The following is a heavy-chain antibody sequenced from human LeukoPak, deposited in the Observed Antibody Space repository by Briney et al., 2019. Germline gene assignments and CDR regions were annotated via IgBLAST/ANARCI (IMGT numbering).Heavy chain of an antibody. CDR2: ILGDGRT. CDR3: GKTDIWFNPIDY. J-gene: IGHJ4*02. D-gene: IGHD3-9*01. CDR1: GVSMSSSEW. V-gene: IGHV4-4*02. Sequence: PSETLSLTCAVSGVSMSSSEWWTWVRQPPGQGLEWIWEILGDGRTRYNPSLRSRVTMSMDYPKNQFSLSVYSVTAADTAIYYCGKTDIWFNPIDYWGPGSLVAVSS.